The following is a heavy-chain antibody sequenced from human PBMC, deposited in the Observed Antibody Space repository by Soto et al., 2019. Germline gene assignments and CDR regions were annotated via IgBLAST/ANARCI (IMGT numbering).Heavy chain of an antibody. V-gene: IGHV1-3*01. J-gene: IGHJ5*02. CDR3: AREYIAAAGRGWFDP. CDR2: INAGNGNT. Sequence: ASVKVSCKASGYTFTSYAMHWVRQAPGQRLEWMGWINAGNGNTKYSQKFQGRVTITRDTSASTAYMELSSLRSEDTAVYYCAREYIAAAGRGWFDPWGQGTLVTVSS. CDR1: GYTFTSYA. D-gene: IGHD6-13*01.